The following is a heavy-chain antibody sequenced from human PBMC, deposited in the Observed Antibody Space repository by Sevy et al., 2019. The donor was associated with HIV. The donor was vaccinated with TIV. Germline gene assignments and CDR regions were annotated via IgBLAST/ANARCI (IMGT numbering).Heavy chain of an antibody. Sequence: GGSLRLSCAASGFTFSSYWMHWVRQAPGKGLVRVSRINSDGSSTSYADSVKGRFTISRDNAKNTLYLQMNSLRAEDTAVYYCARGSYNAFLEWLLWVGWFDPWGQGTLVTVSS. D-gene: IGHD3-3*02. CDR3: ARGSYNAFLEWLLWVGWFDP. CDR2: INSDGSST. V-gene: IGHV3-74*01. CDR1: GFTFSSYW. J-gene: IGHJ5*02.